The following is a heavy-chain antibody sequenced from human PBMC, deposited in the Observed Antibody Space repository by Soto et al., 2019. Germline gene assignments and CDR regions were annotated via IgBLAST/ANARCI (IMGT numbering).Heavy chain of an antibody. V-gene: IGHV3-30*03. CDR3: ATDRPSYYYSSGYRDAFDI. CDR2: ISYDGSNK. J-gene: IGHJ3*02. CDR1: GFTFSSYG. Sequence: QVQLVESGGGVVQPGRSLRLSCAASGFTFSSYGMHWVRQAPGKGLEWVAVISYDGSNKYYADSVKGRFTISRDNSKNMPYSKMNSLRAQDTAVYYCATDRPSYYYSSGYRDAFDIWGQGTMVTVSS. D-gene: IGHD3-22*01.